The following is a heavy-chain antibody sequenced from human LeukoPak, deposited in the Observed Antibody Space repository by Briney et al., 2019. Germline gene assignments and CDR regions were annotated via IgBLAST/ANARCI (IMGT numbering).Heavy chain of an antibody. CDR1: GFVFSNYW. J-gene: IGHJ4*02. V-gene: IGHV3-7*01. D-gene: IGHD5-12*01. CDR3: ARDSTPRYSGYDWVF. CDR2: INQDGGQT. Sequence: GGSLRLSCTASGFVFSNYWMSWVRQAPGKGLEWLANINQDGGQTSHVDSVRGRFTVSRDNAKNSLYLQMNSLRVDDTAVYYCARDSTPRYSGYDWVFWGRGTLVTVSS.